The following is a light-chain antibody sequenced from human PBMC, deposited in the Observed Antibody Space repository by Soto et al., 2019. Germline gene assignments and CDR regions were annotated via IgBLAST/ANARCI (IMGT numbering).Light chain of an antibody. J-gene: IGLJ2*01. CDR3: AAWDDSLKSVI. CDR2: GDN. Sequence: QSVLTQPPSASGTPGQRITISCSGSTSNVGSNSVNWYQQLPGTAPKLLIYGDNQRHSGLPDQFSGSKSGTSASLAIIGLQSEDEADFYCAAWDDSLKSVIFGGVTKVTVL. CDR1: TSNVGSNS. V-gene: IGLV1-44*01.